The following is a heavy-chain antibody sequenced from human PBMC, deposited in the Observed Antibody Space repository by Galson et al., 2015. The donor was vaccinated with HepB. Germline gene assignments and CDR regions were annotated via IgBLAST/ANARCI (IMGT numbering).Heavy chain of an antibody. CDR2: IKQDGSEK. CDR3: ARASYGDWGSDALDI. V-gene: IGHV3-7*01. J-gene: IGHJ3*02. CDR1: GFTFSNYW. D-gene: IGHD4-17*01. Sequence: SLRLSCAASGFTFSNYWMNWVRQAPGKGLEWVANIKQDGSEKHYVESVEGRFTITRDNAKNSVDLQMSSLRAEDTAVYYYARASYGDWGSDALDIWSQGTMVTVSS.